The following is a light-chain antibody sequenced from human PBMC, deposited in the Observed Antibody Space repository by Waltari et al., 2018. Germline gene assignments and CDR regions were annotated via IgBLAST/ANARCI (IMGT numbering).Light chain of an antibody. J-gene: IGKJ2*02. CDR3: QQYNNWPPCT. V-gene: IGKV3-15*01. CDR2: GAA. CDR1: QSVTTN. Sequence: EVVMTQSPPTLSVSPGERVTLPCRASQSVTTNLAWYQQKPGQAPRLLIYGAATRATGVPARFSGSGSGTEFTLTISSLQSEDLAVYYCQQYNNWPPCTFGQGTKLEIK.